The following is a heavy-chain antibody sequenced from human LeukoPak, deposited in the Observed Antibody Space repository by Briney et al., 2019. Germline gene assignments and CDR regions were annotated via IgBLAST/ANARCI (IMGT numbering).Heavy chain of an antibody. V-gene: IGHV3-48*03. D-gene: IGHD3-22*01. CDR1: GFTFSSYE. CDR2: ISSSGSTI. CDR3: AKWSSVLHYYDSSLHFDY. Sequence: PGGSPRLSCAASGFTFSSYEMNWVRQAPGKGLEWVSYISSSGSTIYYADSVKGRFTISRDNSKNTLYLQMNSLRAEDTAVYYCAKWSSVLHYYDSSLHFDYWGQGTLVTVSS. J-gene: IGHJ4*02.